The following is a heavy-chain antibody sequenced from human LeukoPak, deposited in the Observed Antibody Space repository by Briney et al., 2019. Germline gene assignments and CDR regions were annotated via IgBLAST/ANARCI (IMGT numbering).Heavy chain of an antibody. V-gene: IGHV4-61*01. CDR3: ALYCSGGSCYSEAFDI. CDR2: IYYSGST. J-gene: IGHJ3*02. CDR1: GGSVSSGSYY. D-gene: IGHD2-15*01. Sequence: SETVSLTCTVSGGSVSSGSYYWRWIRQPPGKGLEWIGYIYYSGSTNYNPSLKSRVTISVDTSKNQLSLKLSSVTAADTAVYDCALYCSGGSCYSEAFDIRGQGTMVTVSS.